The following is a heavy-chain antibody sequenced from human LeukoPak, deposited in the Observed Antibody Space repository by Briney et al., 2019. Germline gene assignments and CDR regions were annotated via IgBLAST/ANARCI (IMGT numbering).Heavy chain of an antibody. D-gene: IGHD6-6*01. V-gene: IGHV3-21*01. J-gene: IGHJ4*02. CDR1: GFTFSSYS. CDR2: ISSSSSYI. Sequence: GGSLRLSCAASGFTFSSYSMNWVRQAPGKGLEWVSSISSSSSYIYYADSVKGRFTISRDNAKNSLYLQMNSLGTEDTAVYYCARDRWQLAQDFDYWGQGTLVTVSS. CDR3: ARDRWQLAQDFDY.